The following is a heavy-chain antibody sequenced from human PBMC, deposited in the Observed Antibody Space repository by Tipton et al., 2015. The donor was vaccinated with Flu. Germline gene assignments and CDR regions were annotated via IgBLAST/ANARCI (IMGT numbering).Heavy chain of an antibody. CDR3: ARTRSGNYLDDAFDI. CDR2: INQSGST. V-gene: IGHV4-34*01. Sequence: TLSLTCAVYGGSFSAYQWTWIRQSPGKGLEWIGEINQSGSTKYNPSLKSRVSMSVDTSENQFSLRLTSVTAVDTAVYYCARTRSGNYLDDAFDIWGQGTMVTVSS. D-gene: IGHD1-26*01. CDR1: GGSFSAYQ. J-gene: IGHJ3*02.